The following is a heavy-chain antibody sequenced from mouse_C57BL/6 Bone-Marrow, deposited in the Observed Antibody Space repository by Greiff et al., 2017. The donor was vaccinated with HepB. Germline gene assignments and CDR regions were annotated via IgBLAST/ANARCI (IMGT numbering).Heavy chain of an antibody. J-gene: IGHJ2*01. Sequence: VQLVESGPELVKPGASVKISCKASGYAFSSSWMNWVKQRPGKGLEWIGRIYPGDGDTNYNGKFKGKATLTADKSSSTAYMQLSSLTSEDSAVYFCARSYFRSYYFDYWGQGTTLTVSS. V-gene: IGHV1-82*01. D-gene: IGHD1-1*01. CDR2: IYPGDGDT. CDR3: ARSYFRSYYFDY. CDR1: GYAFSSSW.